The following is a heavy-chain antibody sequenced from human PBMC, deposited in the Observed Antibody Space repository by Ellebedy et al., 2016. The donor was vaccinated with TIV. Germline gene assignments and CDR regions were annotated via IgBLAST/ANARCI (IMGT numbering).Heavy chain of an antibody. V-gene: IGHV3-74*01. J-gene: IGHJ1*01. Sequence: GGSLRLSCAASGFTVSGYWMHWVRQAPGKGLVWVSRFNVDGSVTAYADSVRGRFTVSRDNAKNTVHLQMNSLRAEDTAMYYCVRGGLPGGADYWGQGTVVTVSS. CDR2: FNVDGSVT. CDR1: GFTVSGYW. CDR3: VRGGLPGGADY. D-gene: IGHD2-21*01.